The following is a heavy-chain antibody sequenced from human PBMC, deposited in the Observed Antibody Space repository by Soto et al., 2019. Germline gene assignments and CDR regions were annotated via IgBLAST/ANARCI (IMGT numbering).Heavy chain of an antibody. CDR3: ARAQGSGFLVS. D-gene: IGHD3-10*01. Sequence: TLSLSCTVSSDSISNYYCSWFRQPPGKGLEWIGYIYYSGSTYYNPSLKSRVTISVDTSKNQFSLKLSSVTAADTAVYYCARAQGSGFLVSWGQGTLVTVSS. V-gene: IGHV4-30-4*08. CDR1: SDSISNYY. J-gene: IGHJ4*02. CDR2: IYYSGST.